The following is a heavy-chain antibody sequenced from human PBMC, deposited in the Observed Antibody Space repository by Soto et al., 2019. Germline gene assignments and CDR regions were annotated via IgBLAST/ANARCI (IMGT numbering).Heavy chain of an antibody. D-gene: IGHD4-17*01. Sequence: ASVKVSCKASGYTFTSYAMHWVRQAPGQRLEWMGWINAGNGNTKYSQKFQGRVTITRDTSASTAYMELSSLRSEDTAVYYCASPFRYGDYDNALDIWGQGTMVTVSS. V-gene: IGHV1-3*01. CDR3: ASPFRYGDYDNALDI. J-gene: IGHJ3*02. CDR1: GYTFTSYA. CDR2: INAGNGNT.